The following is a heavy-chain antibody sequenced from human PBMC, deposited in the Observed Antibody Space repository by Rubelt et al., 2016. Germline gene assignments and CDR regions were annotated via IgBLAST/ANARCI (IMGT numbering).Heavy chain of an antibody. CDR3: AKDVYGDYGTTN. D-gene: IGHD4-17*01. V-gene: IGHV3-53*01. CDR1: GFTFSSYS. CDR2: IYAGGAT. Sequence: EVQLVESGGGLIQPGGSLRLSCAASGFTFSSYSMNWVRQAPGKGLEWVSIIYAGGATYYADSVKGRFTISRDNSKNTLELQMNGLRAEDTALYYCAKDVYGDYGTTNWGQGTLVTVSS. J-gene: IGHJ4*02.